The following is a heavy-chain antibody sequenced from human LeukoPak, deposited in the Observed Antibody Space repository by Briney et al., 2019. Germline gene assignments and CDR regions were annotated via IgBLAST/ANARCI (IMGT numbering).Heavy chain of an antibody. CDR1: GGSFSGYY. CDR2: IYYSGST. Sequence: SETLSLTCAVYGGSFSGYYWTWIRQPPGEGLEWIGSIYYSGSTYYNPSLKSRVTISVDTSKNQFSLKLSSVTAADTAVYYCARREGERMATTDNRFDPWGEGTLVTVSS. CDR3: ARREGERMATTDNRFDP. D-gene: IGHD5-24*01. V-gene: IGHV4-34*01. J-gene: IGHJ5*02.